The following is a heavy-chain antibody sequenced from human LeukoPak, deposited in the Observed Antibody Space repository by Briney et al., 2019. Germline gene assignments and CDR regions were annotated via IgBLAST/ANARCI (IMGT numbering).Heavy chain of an antibody. V-gene: IGHV3-30*18. Sequence: GGSLRLSCAASGFTFSSYGMHWVRQAPGKGLEWVAVISYDGSNKYYADSVKGRFTISRDNSKNTLYLQMNSLRAEDTAVYYCAKAGGYCSGDSCEDYWGQGTLVTVSS. CDR3: AKAGGYCSGDSCEDY. CDR1: GFTFSSYG. CDR2: ISYDGSNK. J-gene: IGHJ4*02. D-gene: IGHD2-15*01.